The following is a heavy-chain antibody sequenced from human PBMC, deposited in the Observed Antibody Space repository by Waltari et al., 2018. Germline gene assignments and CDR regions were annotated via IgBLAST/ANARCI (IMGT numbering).Heavy chain of an antibody. J-gene: IGHJ3*02. D-gene: IGHD2-15*01. CDR2: IYHSGST. CDR1: GYSISSGYS. V-gene: IGHV4-38-2*01. Sequence: QVQLQESGPGLVKPSETLSLTCAVSGYSISSGYSWGWVRQPPGKGLEWIGSIYHSGSTYYNPSLKSRVTISVDTSKNQFSLKLSSVTAADTAVYYCARHVSGGNSAFDIWGQGTMVTVSS. CDR3: ARHVSGGNSAFDI.